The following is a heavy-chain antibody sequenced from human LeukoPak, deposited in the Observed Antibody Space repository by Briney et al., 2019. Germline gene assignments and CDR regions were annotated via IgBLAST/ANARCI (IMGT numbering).Heavy chain of an antibody. J-gene: IGHJ4*02. D-gene: IGHD6-19*01. CDR2: ISYDGSNK. V-gene: IGHV3-30*04. CDR3: AKNPLVSGTIYFDS. CDR1: GFTFSSYA. Sequence: GGSLRLSCAASGFTFSSYAMHWVRQAPGKGLEWVAVISYDGSNKYYADSVKGRFTISRDNSKSTLYLEMNSLRAEDTAIYYCAKNPLVSGTIYFDSWGQGTLLTVSS.